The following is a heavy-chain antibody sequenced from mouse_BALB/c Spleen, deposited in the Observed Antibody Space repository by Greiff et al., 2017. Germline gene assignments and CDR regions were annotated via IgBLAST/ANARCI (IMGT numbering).Heavy chain of an antibody. D-gene: IGHD1-1*01. CDR1: GFNIKDTY. CDR2: IDPANGNT. Sequence: EVQLQESGAELVKPGASVKLSCTASGFNIKDTYMHWVKQRPEQGLEWIGRIDPANGNTKYDPKFQGKATITADTSSNTAYLQLSSLTSEDTAVYYCARPHYGSRYFDVWGAGTTVTVSS. CDR3: ARPHYGSRYFDV. J-gene: IGHJ1*01. V-gene: IGHV14-3*02.